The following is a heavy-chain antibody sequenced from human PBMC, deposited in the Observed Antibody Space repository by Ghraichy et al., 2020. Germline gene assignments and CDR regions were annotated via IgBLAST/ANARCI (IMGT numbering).Heavy chain of an antibody. CDR1: GFTFSSYA. CDR2: INSDGGST. J-gene: IGHJ4*02. Sequence: GGSLRLSCAASGFTFSSYAMRWVRQAPGEGLVWVSRINSDGGSTSYADSVKGRFTISRDNAKNTLYLQMNSLRAEDTAVYYCARDPPYDFWSGADYWCQGTLVTGSS. CDR3: ARDPPYDFWSGADY. V-gene: IGHV3-74*01. D-gene: IGHD3-3*01.